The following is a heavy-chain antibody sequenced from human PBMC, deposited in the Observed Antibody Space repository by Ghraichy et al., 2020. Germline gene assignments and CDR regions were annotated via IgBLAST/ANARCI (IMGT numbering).Heavy chain of an antibody. CDR3: ATNYYGGNSYYYYYYYMDV. CDR2: IYSGGST. Sequence: GESLNISCAASGFTVSSNYMSWVRQAPGKGLEWVSVIYSGGSTYYADSVKGRFTISRDNSKNTLYLQMNSLRAEDTAVYYCATNYYGGNSYYYYYYYMDVWGKGTTVTVSS. D-gene: IGHD4-23*01. J-gene: IGHJ6*03. CDR1: GFTVSSNY. V-gene: IGHV3-53*01.